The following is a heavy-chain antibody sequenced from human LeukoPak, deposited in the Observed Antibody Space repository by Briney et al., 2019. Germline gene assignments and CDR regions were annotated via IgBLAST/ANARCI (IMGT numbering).Heavy chain of an antibody. CDR2: MYYSGSS. CDR3: ATESPYNWNPKPKYFQH. Sequence: SETLSLTCTVSGGSISSSNYYWGWIRQPPGKGLEWIGSMYYSGSSYYSPSLKSRVTISIDTSKNQFSLKLSSVTAADTAVYYCATESPYNWNPKPKYFQHWGQGTLVTVSS. D-gene: IGHD1-20*01. J-gene: IGHJ1*01. CDR1: GGSISSSNYY. V-gene: IGHV4-39*07.